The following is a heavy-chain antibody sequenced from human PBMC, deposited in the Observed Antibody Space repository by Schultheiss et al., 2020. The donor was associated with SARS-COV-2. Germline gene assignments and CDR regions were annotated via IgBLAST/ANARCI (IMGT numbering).Heavy chain of an antibody. CDR3: AKDLITAVAGDAYGMDV. D-gene: IGHD6-19*01. J-gene: IGHJ6*02. Sequence: GGSLRLSCAASGFTFSSYAMSWVRQAPGKGLEWVSAISGSGGSTYYADSVKGRFTISRDNSKNTLYLQMNSLRAEDTAVYYCAKDLITAVAGDAYGMDVWGQGTTVTVSS. V-gene: IGHV3-23*01. CDR2: ISGSGGST. CDR1: GFTFSSYA.